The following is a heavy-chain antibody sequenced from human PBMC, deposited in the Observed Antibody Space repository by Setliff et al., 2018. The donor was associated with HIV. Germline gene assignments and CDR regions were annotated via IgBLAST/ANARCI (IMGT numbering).Heavy chain of an antibody. CDR2: IKLSSGGT. CDR3: VTSPGSFTSVDETEAGDY. CDR1: GNSFNGDF. D-gene: IGHD6-25*01. V-gene: IGHV1-2*02. J-gene: IGHJ4*02. Sequence: GASVKVFCKAPGNSFNGDFLNWVRQAPGQGLEWMGNIKLSSGGTKFAQKFLGRVTMTRDTSTNTAFMELRRLNSDDTATYFCVTSPGSFTSVDETEAGDYWGQGTLVTVSS.